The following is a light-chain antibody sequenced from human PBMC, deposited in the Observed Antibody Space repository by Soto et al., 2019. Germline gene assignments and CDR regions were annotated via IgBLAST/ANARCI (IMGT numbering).Light chain of an antibody. CDR3: QKYSSVPV. J-gene: IGKJ3*01. Sequence: DIQMTQSPTSLSASVGDRFTITCRASQDIRNFVAWYQQKPGKAPKLLIYAASTLQSGVPSRSSGSGSGTDFTLTSNSLQPEDVATYSCQKYSSVPVFGPGTKVEIK. V-gene: IGKV1-27*01. CDR2: AAS. CDR1: QDIRNF.